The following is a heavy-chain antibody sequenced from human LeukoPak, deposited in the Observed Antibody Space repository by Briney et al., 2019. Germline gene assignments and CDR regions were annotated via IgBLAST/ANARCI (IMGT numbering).Heavy chain of an antibody. CDR3: ARGNGNKYYFDY. D-gene: IGHD2-8*01. Sequence: GGSLRLSCAASGFTFSSYGMHWVRQAPGKGLEWVAVISYDGSNKYYADSVKGRFTISRDNSKNTLYLQMNSLKAEDTAVYYCARGNGNKYYFDYWGQGTLVTVSS. J-gene: IGHJ4*02. CDR2: ISYDGSNK. V-gene: IGHV3-30*03. CDR1: GFTFSSYG.